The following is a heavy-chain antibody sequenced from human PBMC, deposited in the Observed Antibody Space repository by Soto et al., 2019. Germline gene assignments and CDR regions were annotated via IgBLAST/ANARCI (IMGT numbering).Heavy chain of an antibody. CDR2: ISYDGSNK. CDR3: ARDGDIVATTYYYYYGMDV. V-gene: IGHV3-30-3*01. J-gene: IGHJ6*02. D-gene: IGHD5-12*01. CDR1: GFTFSSYA. Sequence: SLRLSCAASGFTFSSYAMHWVRQAPGKGLEWVAVISYDGSNKYYADSVKGRFTISRDNSKNTLYLQMNSLRAEDTAVYYCARDGDIVATTYYYYYGMDVWGQGTTVTVSS.